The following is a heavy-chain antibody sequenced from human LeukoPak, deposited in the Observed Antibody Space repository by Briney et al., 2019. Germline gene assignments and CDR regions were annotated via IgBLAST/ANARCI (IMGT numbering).Heavy chain of an antibody. CDR1: KFNFNSYG. V-gene: IGHV3-23*01. D-gene: IGHD3-3*01. J-gene: IGHJ4*02. Sequence: GGSLRLSCTTSKFNFNSYGMTWVRQAPGKGPEWVSSISGSGGSTQYAASVQGRFTISRDNSKNTLYLQMNSLRSEDTAVYYCARGRSGFWSGYSAYDYWGQGTLVTVSS. CDR2: ISGSGGST. CDR3: ARGRSGFWSGYSAYDY.